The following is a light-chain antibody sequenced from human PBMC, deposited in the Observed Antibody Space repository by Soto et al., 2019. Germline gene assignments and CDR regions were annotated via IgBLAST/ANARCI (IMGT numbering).Light chain of an antibody. V-gene: IGKV3-20*01. Sequence: EIGLTQSPGTLSLSPGERATLSCRASQSVSSSYLAWYQQKPGQAPRLLIYGESSKATGIPDRFSGSGSGTDFPRTISRLEPEDFAVYYCQQYGSSPKTFGQGTKVEIK. CDR2: GES. CDR3: QQYGSSPKT. J-gene: IGKJ1*01. CDR1: QSVSSSY.